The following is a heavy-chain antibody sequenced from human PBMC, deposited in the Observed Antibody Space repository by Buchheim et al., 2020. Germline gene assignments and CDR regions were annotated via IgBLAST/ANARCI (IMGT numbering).Heavy chain of an antibody. J-gene: IGHJ4*02. V-gene: IGHV3-30*04. Sequence: QVQLVESGGGVVQPGRSLRLSCAASGFTFSSYAMHWVRQAPGKGLEWVAVISYDGSNKYYADSVKGRFTISRDNSKNTLYLQMNSLRAEDTAVYYCARLTIDWDDDYWGQGTL. CDR1: GFTFSSYA. CDR3: ARLTIDWDDDY. CDR2: ISYDGSNK. D-gene: IGHD3-9*01.